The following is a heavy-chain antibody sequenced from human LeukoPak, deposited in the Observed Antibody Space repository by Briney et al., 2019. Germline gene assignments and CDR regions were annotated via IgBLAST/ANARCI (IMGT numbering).Heavy chain of an antibody. CDR2: ISDTGSTI. D-gene: IGHD1-20*01. CDR1: GFTFSSYE. V-gene: IGHV3-48*03. CDR3: AKAGMTRFDY. Sequence: PGGSLRLSCAASGFTFSSYELNWVRQAPGKGLEWVSYISDTGSTIYYADSVKGRFTISRDNSKNTLYLQMNSLRVEDTAVYYCAKAGMTRFDYWGQGIMVTVSS. J-gene: IGHJ4*02.